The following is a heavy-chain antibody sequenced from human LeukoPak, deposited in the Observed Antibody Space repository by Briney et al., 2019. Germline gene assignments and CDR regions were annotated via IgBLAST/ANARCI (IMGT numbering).Heavy chain of an antibody. J-gene: IGHJ4*02. CDR2: IIPILGIA. CDR1: GYTFTSYG. Sequence: ASVKVSCKASGYTFTSYGISWVRQAPGQGLEWMGRIIPILGIANYAQKFQGRVTITADKSTSTAYMELSSLRSEDTAVYYCARAAGWYQYYFDYWGQGTLVTVSS. CDR3: ARAAGWYQYYFDY. D-gene: IGHD2-15*01. V-gene: IGHV1-69*04.